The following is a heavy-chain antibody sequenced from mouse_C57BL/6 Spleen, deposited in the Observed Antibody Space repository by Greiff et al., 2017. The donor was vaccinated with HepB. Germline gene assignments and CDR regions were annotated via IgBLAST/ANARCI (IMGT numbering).Heavy chain of an antibody. Sequence: EVQLQQSGAELVRPGASVKLSCTASGFNIKDDYMHWVKQRPEQGLEWIGWIDPENGDTEYASKFQGKATIPADTSSNTAYLQLRSLTSEDTAVYYCTTRMYYGSHCGQGTLVTVSA. CDR2: IDPENGDT. CDR3: TTRMYYGSH. J-gene: IGHJ3*01. D-gene: IGHD2-3*01. CDR1: GFNIKDDY. V-gene: IGHV14-4*01.